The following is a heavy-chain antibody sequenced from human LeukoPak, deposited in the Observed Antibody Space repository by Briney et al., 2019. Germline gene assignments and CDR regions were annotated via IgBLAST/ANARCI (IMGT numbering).Heavy chain of an antibody. CDR1: GGTFSGYA. V-gene: IGHV1-69*05. CDR2: IIPIFGTA. Sequence: ASVKVSCKASGGTFSGYAISWVRQAPGQGLEWMGGIIPIFGTANYAQKFQGRVTITTDESTSTAYMELSSLRSEDTAVYYCARDHLYDSSGYYSNWFDPWGQGTLVTVSS. D-gene: IGHD3-22*01. CDR3: ARDHLYDSSGYYSNWFDP. J-gene: IGHJ5*02.